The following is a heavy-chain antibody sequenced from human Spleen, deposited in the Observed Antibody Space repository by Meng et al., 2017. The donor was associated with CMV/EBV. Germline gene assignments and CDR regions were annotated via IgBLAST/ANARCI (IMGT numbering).Heavy chain of an antibody. V-gene: IGHV3-23*01. CDR2: ISGSVNNT. J-gene: IGHJ4*02. CDR1: GFTFSSYA. CDR3: AKRPELYCSSTGCYEGGAYYFDY. D-gene: IGHD2-2*01. Sequence: GESLKISCAASGFTFSSYAMSWVRQAPGKGLEWVSGISGSVNNTHYADSVKGRFTISRDNSKNTLYLQLNSLRAEDTAVYYCAKRPELYCSSTGCYEGGAYYFDYWGQGTLVTVSS.